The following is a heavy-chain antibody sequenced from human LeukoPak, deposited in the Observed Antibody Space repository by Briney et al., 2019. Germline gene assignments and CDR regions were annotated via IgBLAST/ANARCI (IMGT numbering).Heavy chain of an antibody. CDR2: IKQDGSEK. D-gene: IGHD3-10*01. J-gene: IGHJ4*02. Sequence: GGSLRLSCAASGFTFSSYWMSWVRQAPGKGLEWVANIKQDGSEKYYVDSVKGRFTISRDNAKNSLYLQMNSLRDEDTAVYYCARDLWFGELSEVGFDYWGQGTLVTVSS. CDR1: GFTFSSYW. CDR3: ARDLWFGELSEVGFDY. V-gene: IGHV3-7*04.